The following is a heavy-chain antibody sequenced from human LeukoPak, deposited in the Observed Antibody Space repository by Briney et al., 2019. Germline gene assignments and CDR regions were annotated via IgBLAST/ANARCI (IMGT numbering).Heavy chain of an antibody. V-gene: IGHV1-69*06. J-gene: IGHJ5*02. CDR1: RGTFTSYA. CDR3: ARFGYCSSTSCFMVGSP. CDR2: IIPIIGTA. Sequence: SVKVSCKASRGTFTSYAISWVRQAPGQGLDWMGGIIPIIGTANYAQKFQGRDTITAAKPPTPAYMELSSLRSEDPAVYSCARFGYCSSTSCFMVGSPWGEGTRLTVSS. D-gene: IGHD2-2*01.